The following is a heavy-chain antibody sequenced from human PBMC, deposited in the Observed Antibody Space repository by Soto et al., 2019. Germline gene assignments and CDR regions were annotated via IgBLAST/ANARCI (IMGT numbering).Heavy chain of an antibody. Sequence: PSETLSLTCAVYGGSFSGYYWSWIRQPPGKGLEWIGEINHSGSTNYNPSLKSRVTISVDTSKNQFSLKLSSVTAADTAVYYCARGHGDYGNWFDPWGQGTLVTDSP. D-gene: IGHD4-17*01. CDR3: ARGHGDYGNWFDP. J-gene: IGHJ5*02. CDR1: GGSFSGYY. V-gene: IGHV4-34*01. CDR2: INHSGST.